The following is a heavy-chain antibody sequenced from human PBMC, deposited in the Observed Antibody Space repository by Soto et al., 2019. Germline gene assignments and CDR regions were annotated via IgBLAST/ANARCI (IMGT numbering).Heavy chain of an antibody. D-gene: IGHD2-8*01. CDR2: ISFDEIDK. J-gene: IGHJ6*02. CDR3: ARGPIMVTSSMDL. Sequence: QVQLVESGGGVVQPGRSLRLSCAASGFIFSSYAMHWVRQAPGKGLEWVAVISFDEIDKYHADSVKGRFTISRDNSKNTLYLQMNSLRVEDTAVYYCARGPIMVTSSMDLWGQGTTVTVSS. CDR1: GFIFSSYA. V-gene: IGHV3-30*04.